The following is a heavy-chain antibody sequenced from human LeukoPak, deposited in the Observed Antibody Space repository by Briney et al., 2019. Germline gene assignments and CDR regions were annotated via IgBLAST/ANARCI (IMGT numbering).Heavy chain of an antibody. Sequence: QPGGSLRLSCAASGFTLSDFWMTWVRQAPGKGLEWVANIKQDGSEKNYVDSVKGRFTISRDNAENSLFLQMNSLRVEDTAVYYCAREWQGGIAAAGTRIEGDYWGQGTLVAVSS. D-gene: IGHD6-13*01. J-gene: IGHJ4*02. CDR2: IKQDGSEK. CDR3: AREWQGGIAAAGTRIEGDY. V-gene: IGHV3-7*01. CDR1: GFTLSDFW.